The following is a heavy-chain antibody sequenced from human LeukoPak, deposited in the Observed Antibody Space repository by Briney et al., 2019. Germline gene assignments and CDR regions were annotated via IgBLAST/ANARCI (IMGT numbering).Heavy chain of an antibody. CDR1: GDSITNYY. CDR2: IYYSGST. Sequence: PSETLSLTCIVSGDSITNYYWSWIRQPPGKGLEWIGYIYYSGSTNYNPSLKSRVTMSIDSSKKHFSLKLRSVTAADTAVYYCARGVSYGAGSYIGDRWVQGTLVTVSS. V-gene: IGHV4-59*08. CDR3: ARGVSYGAGSYIGDR. D-gene: IGHD3-10*01. J-gene: IGHJ5*02.